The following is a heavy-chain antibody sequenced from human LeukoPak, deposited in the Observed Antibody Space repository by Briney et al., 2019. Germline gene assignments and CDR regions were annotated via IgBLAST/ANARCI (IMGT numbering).Heavy chain of an antibody. CDR1: RLTFSSYS. CDR3: AKDDRGKRSADS. J-gene: IGHJ4*02. CDR2: ISSGSSTI. D-gene: IGHD4-23*01. Sequence: PGGSLRLSCAASRLTFSSYSMNWVRQAPGKGLEWISYISSGSSTIYYADSVKGRFTISNAKNSLYLHLSSLRAEDTAVYYCAKDDRGKRSADSWGQGTLVTVSS. V-gene: IGHV3-48*01.